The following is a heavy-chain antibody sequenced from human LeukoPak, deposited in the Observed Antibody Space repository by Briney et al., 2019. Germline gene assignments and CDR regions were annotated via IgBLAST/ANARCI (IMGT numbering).Heavy chain of an antibody. D-gene: IGHD2-2*01. V-gene: IGHV3-30-3*01. Sequence: GRSLRLSCAASRFTFSSYSMHWVRQAPGKGLEWVAVISYDGSNNYYTDSVKGRFSVSRHNSKNTLYLQMNSVRAEDTAVYYCARDYCSSTSCSPGPYYYYGMDVWGQGTTVTVSS. J-gene: IGHJ6*02. CDR3: ARDYCSSTSCSPGPYYYYGMDV. CDR1: RFTFSSYS. CDR2: ISYDGSNN.